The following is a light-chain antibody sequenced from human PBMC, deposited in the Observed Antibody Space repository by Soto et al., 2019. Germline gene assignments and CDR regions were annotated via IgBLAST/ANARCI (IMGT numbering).Light chain of an antibody. V-gene: IGLV2-23*01. CDR1: SSEVGSSNL. Sequence: AQTAYMSRSPGPSITISCSGTSSEVGSSNLVSWYQQHPGKAPKLIIFEGDRRPSGVSGRFSGSKSGNTASLTISGLQAEDEADYYCCSFARSTTFYVFGTGSTVTVL. J-gene: IGLJ1*01. CDR3: CSFARSTTFYV. CDR2: EGD.